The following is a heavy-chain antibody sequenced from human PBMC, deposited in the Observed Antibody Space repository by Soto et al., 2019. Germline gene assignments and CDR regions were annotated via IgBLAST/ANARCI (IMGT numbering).Heavy chain of an antibody. J-gene: IGHJ6*02. CDR2: MNPINGAA. V-gene: IGHV1-8*02. CDR3: GRGPSPRAPAGGTPYYYAMDV. Sequence: VKVSCKASGYDFTAYDINWVRQASGQGLEWMGWMNPINGAAGSARRFQGRVSMTRNTATGTAYLELTNLRSDDTAVYFCGRGPSPRAPAGGTPYYYAMDVCGPGTTVTVYS. D-gene: IGHD6-13*01. CDR1: GYDFTAYD.